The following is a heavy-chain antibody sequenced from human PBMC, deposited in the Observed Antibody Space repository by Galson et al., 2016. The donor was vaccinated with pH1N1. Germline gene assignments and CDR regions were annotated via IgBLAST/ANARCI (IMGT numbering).Heavy chain of an antibody. Sequence: ASGFIFNSYAMSWVRQAPGKGLEWVANINLDGSKKYYVDSVKGRFTISRDNAKNSLYLQMNSLRAEDTAVYYCANFRLNPWGQGTLVTVSS. D-gene: IGHD3-10*01. CDR3: ANFRLNP. CDR1: GFIFNSYA. CDR2: INLDGSKK. J-gene: IGHJ5*02. V-gene: IGHV3-7*01.